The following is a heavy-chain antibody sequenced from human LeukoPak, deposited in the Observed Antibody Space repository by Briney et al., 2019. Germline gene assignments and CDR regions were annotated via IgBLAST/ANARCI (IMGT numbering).Heavy chain of an antibody. J-gene: IGHJ4*02. CDR1: AFTFSNYA. Sequence: PGGSLRLSCAASAFTFSNYAMHWVRQAPGKGLEWVAVIWYDGSNKYYADSVKGRFTISRDNSKNTLYLQMNSLRAEDTAVYYCARDYYYGSGSYVDYWGQGTLVTVSS. CDR3: ARDYYYGSGSYVDY. D-gene: IGHD3-10*01. V-gene: IGHV3-33*08. CDR2: IWYDGSNK.